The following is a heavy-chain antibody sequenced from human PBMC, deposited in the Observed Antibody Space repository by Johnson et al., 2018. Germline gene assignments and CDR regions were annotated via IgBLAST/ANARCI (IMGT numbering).Heavy chain of an antibody. D-gene: IGHD3-10*01. V-gene: IGHV4-59*08. J-gene: IGHJ6*03. CDR1: GGSISSYY. CDR2: IYYSGST. CDR3: ASEGGSWIYYYYYRVV. Sequence: QVQLQESGPGLVKPSETLSLTCTVSGGSISSYYWSWIRQPPGKGLEWIGYIYYSGSTNYNPSLKSRVTISVDTSKNQFSRKLSSVTAADTAVYYCASEGGSWIYYYYYRVVGGKWTTVTVSS.